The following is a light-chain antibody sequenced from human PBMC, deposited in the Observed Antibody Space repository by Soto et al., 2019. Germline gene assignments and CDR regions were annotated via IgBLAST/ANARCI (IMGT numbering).Light chain of an antibody. J-gene: IGLJ3*02. CDR3: SSYTSSSTLGV. CDR1: SSDVGGYNY. CDR2: EVS. V-gene: IGLV2-8*01. Sequence: QSALTQPPSASGSPGQSVTISCTGTSSDVGGYNYVSWYQQHPGKAPKLMIYEVSKRPSGVPDRFSGSKSGNTASLTVSGLQPEDEADYYCSSYTSSSTLGVFGGGTKLTVL.